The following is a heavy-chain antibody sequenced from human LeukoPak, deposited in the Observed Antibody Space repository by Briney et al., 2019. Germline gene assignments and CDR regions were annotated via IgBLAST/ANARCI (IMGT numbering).Heavy chain of an antibody. Sequence: GGSLRLSCAASGFTFSSYTMNWVRQAPGKGLEWLSYISSGGSTIYYADSVKGRFTISRDNAKNSLYLQMNSLRAEDTAVYYCARDQSISGLDFWGQGTLVTVSS. CDR3: ARDQSISGLDF. V-gene: IGHV3-48*04. CDR2: ISSGGSTI. CDR1: GFTFSSYT. J-gene: IGHJ4*02. D-gene: IGHD5-12*01.